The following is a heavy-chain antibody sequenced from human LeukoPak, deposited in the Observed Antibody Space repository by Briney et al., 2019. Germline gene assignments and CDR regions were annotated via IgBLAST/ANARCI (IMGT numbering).Heavy chain of an antibody. Sequence: GGSLRLSCAASGFIFDDYAMHWVRQAPGKGLEWVSGISGSGGSTYYADSVKGRFTIPRDNSKNTLYLQMNSLRAEDTAVYYCARVEGSGSYYYSFNYWGQGTLVTVSS. V-gene: IGHV3-23*01. CDR1: GFIFDDYA. CDR3: ARVEGSGSYYYSFNY. CDR2: ISGSGGST. D-gene: IGHD3-10*01. J-gene: IGHJ4*02.